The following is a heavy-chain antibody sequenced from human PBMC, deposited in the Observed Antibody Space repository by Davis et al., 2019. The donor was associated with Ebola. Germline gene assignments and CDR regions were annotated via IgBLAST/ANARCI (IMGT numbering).Heavy chain of an antibody. V-gene: IGHV1-69*04. CDR1: GGTFTNYA. CDR2: IIPVVDTK. Sequence: AASVKVSCKTSGGTFTNYAVHWLRQAPGQGLEWMGRIIPVVDTKDYAQKFQGRVTLTADKATNTAYMELSGLRFDDTAVYYCARGKWFDPWGQGTLVSVTS. J-gene: IGHJ5*02. CDR3: ARGKWFDP.